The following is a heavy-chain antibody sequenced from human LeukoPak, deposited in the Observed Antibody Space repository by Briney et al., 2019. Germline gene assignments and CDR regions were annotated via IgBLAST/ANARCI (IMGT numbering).Heavy chain of an antibody. D-gene: IGHD5-18*01. CDR1: GGSISSYY. CDR2: IYYSGST. Sequence: PSETLSLTCTVSGGSISSYYWSWIRQPPGKGLEWIGYIYYSGSTYYNPSLKSRVTISVDTSKNQFSLKLSSVTAADTAVYYCARVPVGYSYGRYYFDYWGQGTLVTVSS. CDR3: ARVPVGYSYGRYYFDY. V-gene: IGHV4-59*08. J-gene: IGHJ4*02.